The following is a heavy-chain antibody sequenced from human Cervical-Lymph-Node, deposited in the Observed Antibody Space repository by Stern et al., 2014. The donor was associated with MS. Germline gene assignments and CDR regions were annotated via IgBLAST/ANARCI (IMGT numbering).Heavy chain of an antibody. CDR1: GGSISSSNW. Sequence: VQLVESGPGLVKPSGTLSLTCAVSGGSISSSNWWSWVRQPPGKGLGGVGEIYHSGSTNYNPSLKSRVTISVDKSKNQFSLKLSSVTAADTAVYYCAREGYSSSYDAFDIWGQGTMVTVSS. J-gene: IGHJ3*02. V-gene: IGHV4-4*02. D-gene: IGHD6-6*01. CDR3: AREGYSSSYDAFDI. CDR2: IYHSGST.